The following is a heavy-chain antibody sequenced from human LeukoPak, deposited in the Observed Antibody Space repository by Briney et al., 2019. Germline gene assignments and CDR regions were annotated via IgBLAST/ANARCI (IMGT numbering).Heavy chain of an antibody. CDR2: IGTAGDT. D-gene: IGHD5-12*01. J-gene: IGHJ2*01. CDR3: ARVRKYSGYYSWYFDL. V-gene: IGHV3-13*01. CDR1: GFTFSSYD. Sequence: PGGSLRFSCAASGFTFSSYDMHWVRQATGKGLEWVSAIGTAGDTYYPGSVKGRFTISRENAKNSLYLQMNSLRAGDTAVYYCARVRKYSGYYSWYFDLWGRGTLVTVS.